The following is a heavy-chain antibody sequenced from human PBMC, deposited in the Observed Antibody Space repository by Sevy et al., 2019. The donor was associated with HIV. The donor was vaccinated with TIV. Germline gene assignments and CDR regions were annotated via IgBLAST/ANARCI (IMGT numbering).Heavy chain of an antibody. Sequence: GESLKISCAASGFTFSSYAMSWVRQAPGKGLEWVSGLSGSGGSTNYADSVKGRFTISRDNSKNTLYLQMNSLRAEDTAVYYCAKDRVWELGDAFDIWGQGTMVTVSS. V-gene: IGHV3-23*01. CDR1: GFTFSSYA. CDR3: AKDRVWELGDAFDI. J-gene: IGHJ3*02. CDR2: LSGSGGST. D-gene: IGHD3-10*01.